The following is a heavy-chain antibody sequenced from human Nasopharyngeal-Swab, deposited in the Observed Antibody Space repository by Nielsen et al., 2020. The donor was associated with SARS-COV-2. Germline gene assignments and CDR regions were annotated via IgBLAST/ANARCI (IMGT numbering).Heavy chain of an antibody. CDR1: GFTFSSYA. Sequence: GESLKISCAASGFTFSSYAMSWVRQAPGKGLERVSAISGSGGSTYYADSVKGRFTISRDNSKNTLYLQMNSLRAEDTAVYYCAKDIYSSGWYYFDYWGQGTLVTVSS. CDR2: ISGSGGST. D-gene: IGHD6-19*01. J-gene: IGHJ4*02. CDR3: AKDIYSSGWYYFDY. V-gene: IGHV3-23*01.